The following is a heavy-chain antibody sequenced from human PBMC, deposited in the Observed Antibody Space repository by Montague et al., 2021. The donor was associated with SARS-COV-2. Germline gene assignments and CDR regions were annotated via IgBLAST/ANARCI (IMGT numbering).Heavy chain of an antibody. CDR1: GGSISSYY. D-gene: IGHD3-10*01. V-gene: IGHV4-59*01. Sequence: SETLSLTCTVSGGSISSYYWSWIRQPPGKGLEWIGYIYYSGSTNYNPSLKSRVTISVDTSKNQFSLKLSSVTAADTAVYYCAREGTGRGDYYYGIDVWGQGTLVTVSS. J-gene: IGHJ6*02. CDR2: IYYSGST. CDR3: AREGTGRGDYYYGIDV.